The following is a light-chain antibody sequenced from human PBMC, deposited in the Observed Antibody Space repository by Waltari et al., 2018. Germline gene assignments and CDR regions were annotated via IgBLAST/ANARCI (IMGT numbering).Light chain of an antibody. V-gene: IGLV2-14*01. CDR1: SNDVGFYNY. J-gene: IGLJ3*02. CDR2: EVG. CDR3: SSYTRINTLM. Sequence: QSALTQPASVSGSPGQSITISCTGTSNDVGFYNYVSWYQQHPGKPPKLMVYEVGDRPSGLSNRFSGSKSGNTASLTISGLQADDEADYYCSSYTRINTLMFGGGTKVTVL.